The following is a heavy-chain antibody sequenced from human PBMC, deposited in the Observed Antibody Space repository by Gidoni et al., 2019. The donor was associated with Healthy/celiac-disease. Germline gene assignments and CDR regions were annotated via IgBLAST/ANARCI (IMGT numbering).Heavy chain of an antibody. CDR2: ISSSGGST. CDR3: AKKVSGSYVKKYYFDY. CDR1: GFTFSSSH. Sequence: EVQLVASGGGLAQPGGSLRPSCAGPGFTFSSSHMSWVRQAPGKGLGWVSAISSSGGSTYYADSVQGRFTISRDNSKNTLYLQMNSLRAEDTAVYYCAKKVSGSYVKKYYFDYWGQGTLVTVSS. D-gene: IGHD1-26*01. J-gene: IGHJ4*02. V-gene: IGHV3-23*04.